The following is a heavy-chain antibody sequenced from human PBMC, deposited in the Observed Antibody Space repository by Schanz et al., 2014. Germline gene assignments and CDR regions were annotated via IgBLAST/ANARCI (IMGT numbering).Heavy chain of an antibody. J-gene: IGHJ6*02. D-gene: IGHD2-15*01. V-gene: IGHV1-18*01. CDR3: ARGGDYIVVLVAVTREYYYHAMDV. CDR1: GYTFTNYG. Sequence: QVQLLQSGAEVKKPGASVKVSCKASGYTFTNYGISWVRQAPGQGLEWMGWISDYNGNTNYAQKLQGRVTMTTDTSTSTAYMELRSLRSDDTAVYYCARGGDYIVVLVAVTREYYYHAMDVWGQGTTVTVSS. CDR2: ISDYNGNT.